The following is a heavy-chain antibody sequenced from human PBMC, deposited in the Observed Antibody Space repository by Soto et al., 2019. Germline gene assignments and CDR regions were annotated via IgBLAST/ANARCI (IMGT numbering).Heavy chain of an antibody. D-gene: IGHD3-10*01. Sequence: PRESLEISCXGYGYTFTNYWIGWVRQMPGKGLEWMGIIYPGDSETRYSPSFQGQVTMSADKSISTAYLQWSSLKASDSAIYYCARKYYYGAGTLDYWGQGTLVTVSS. CDR1: GYTFTNYW. CDR3: ARKYYYGAGTLDY. J-gene: IGHJ4*02. V-gene: IGHV5-51*01. CDR2: IYPGDSET.